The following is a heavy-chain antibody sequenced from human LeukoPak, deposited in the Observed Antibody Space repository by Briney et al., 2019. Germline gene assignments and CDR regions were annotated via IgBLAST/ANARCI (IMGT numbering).Heavy chain of an antibody. CDR1: GFTFNNYA. J-gene: IGHJ4*02. V-gene: IGHV3-23*01. D-gene: IGHD1-1*01. CDR2: ISSTGGST. CDR3: ATNWNLDY. Sequence: GGSLRLSCAASGFTFNNYAMSWVRQAPGKGLEWVSVISSTGGSTYYADSVKGRFTISRDNSKNTLYVQMNSLRAEDTAVYYCATNWNLDYWGQGTLVTVSS.